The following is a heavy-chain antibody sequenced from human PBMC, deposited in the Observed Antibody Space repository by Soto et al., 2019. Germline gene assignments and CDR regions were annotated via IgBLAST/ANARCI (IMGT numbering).Heavy chain of an antibody. Sequence: EVQLVETGGDSIQPGGSLRLSCAASGFSVSANNMNWVRQAPGKGLEWVSIIYGTDTTSYAYSVRGRFTVSRDNSKNTVYRQMYSLRSEATALYHCVRGGFDLGQGTLVTVSS. D-gene: IGHD3-10*01. CDR2: IYGTDTT. V-gene: IGHV3-53*02. J-gene: IGHJ4*02. CDR1: GFSVSANN. CDR3: VRGGFD.